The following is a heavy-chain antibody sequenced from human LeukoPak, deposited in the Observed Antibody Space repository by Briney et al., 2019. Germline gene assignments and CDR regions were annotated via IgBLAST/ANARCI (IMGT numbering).Heavy chain of an antibody. CDR1: GGSISSGSYY. CDR2: IYTSGST. D-gene: IGHD3-22*01. J-gene: IGHJ5*02. V-gene: IGHV4-61*02. Sequence: SQTLSLTCTVSGGSISSGSYYWSWIRQPAGKGLEWIGRIYTSGSTNYNPSLKSRVTISVDTSKNQFSLKLSSVTAADTAVYYCARDGLYYYDSSGFNWFDPWGQGTLVTVSS. CDR3: ARDGLYYYDSSGFNWFDP.